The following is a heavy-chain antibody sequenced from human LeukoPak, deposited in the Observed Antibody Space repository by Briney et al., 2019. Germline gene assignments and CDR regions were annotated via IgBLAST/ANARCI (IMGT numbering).Heavy chain of an antibody. CDR2: IYYRGST. V-gene: IGHV4-31*03. D-gene: IGHD2-15*01. CDR3: ARTSIVVVVAAWGTSSYYFDY. J-gene: IGHJ4*02. Sequence: SETLSLTCTVSGGSISSGGYYWSWIRQHPGKGLEWIGYIYYRGSTYYNPSLKSRVTISVDTSKNQFSLKLSSVTAADTAVYYCARTSIVVVVAAWGTSSYYFDYWGQGTLVTVSS. CDR1: GGSISSGGYY.